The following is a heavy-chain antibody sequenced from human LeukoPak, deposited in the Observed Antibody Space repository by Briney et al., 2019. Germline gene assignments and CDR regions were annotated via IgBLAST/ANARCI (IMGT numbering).Heavy chain of an antibody. CDR1: GFTFSSYA. CDR3: ARAGDSSGYITHFDY. CDR2: ISYDGSNK. J-gene: IGHJ4*02. V-gene: IGHV3-30*01. D-gene: IGHD3-22*01. Sequence: GGPLRLSCAASGFTFSSYAMHWVRQAPGKGLEGVAVISYDGSNKYYADSVKGRFTISRDNSKNTLYLQMNSLRAEDTAVYYCARAGDSSGYITHFDYWGQGTLVTVSS.